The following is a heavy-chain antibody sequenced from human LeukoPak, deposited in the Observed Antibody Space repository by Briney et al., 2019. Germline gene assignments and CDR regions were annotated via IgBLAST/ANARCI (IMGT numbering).Heavy chain of an antibody. D-gene: IGHD2-8*02. J-gene: IGHJ4*02. V-gene: IGHV3-48*03. CDR2: IDTTSSTI. CDR3: ARDPSISWGCFDY. Sequence: GGSLRLSCAASGFTFTNYEMNWVHQAPGKGLEWVSYIDTTSSTIYYADSVKGRFTISRGNAKDSVYLQMNSLRDEDTALYYCARDPSISWGCFDYWGQGALVTVSS. CDR1: GFTFTNYE.